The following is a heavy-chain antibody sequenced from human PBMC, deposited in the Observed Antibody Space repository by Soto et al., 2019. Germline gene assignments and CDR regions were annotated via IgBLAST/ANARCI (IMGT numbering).Heavy chain of an antibody. V-gene: IGHV3-30*18. J-gene: IGHJ6*03. CDR2: MSYDGSKK. D-gene: IGHD3-16*01. Sequence: QVQLVESGGGVVQPGRSLRLSCVGSGFSFSSDDMNWVRQAPGTGLEWVALMSYDGSKKYYGDSVRGRVTISRDNSKNTLYLQMDHLRPEDTAIYYCAKDLKPGSRWSLGGVVHCMDVWGRGTTVSVSS. CDR1: GFSFSSDD. CDR3: AKDLKPGSRWSLGGVVHCMDV.